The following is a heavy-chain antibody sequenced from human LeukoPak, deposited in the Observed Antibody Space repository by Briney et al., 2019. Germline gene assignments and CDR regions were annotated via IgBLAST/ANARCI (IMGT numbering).Heavy chain of an antibody. CDR3: ARDLLSYDSDDY. V-gene: IGHV3-21*01. Sequence: GGSLRLSCAASGFTFSSYSMNWVRQAPGKGLEWVSSISSSSSYIYYADSVKGRFTISRDNAKNSLYLQMNSLGAEDTAVYYCARDLLSYDSDDYWGQGTLVTVSS. J-gene: IGHJ4*02. CDR1: GFTFSSYS. CDR2: ISSSSSYI. D-gene: IGHD3-22*01.